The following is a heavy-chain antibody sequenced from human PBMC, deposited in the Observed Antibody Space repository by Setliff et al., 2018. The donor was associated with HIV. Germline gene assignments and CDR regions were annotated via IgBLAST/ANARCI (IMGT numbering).Heavy chain of an antibody. CDR2: ITHSGSA. D-gene: IGHD3-22*01. CDR1: GGSFSGYY. CDR3: ATFAYYVSSGFYYGGGN. J-gene: IGHJ4*01. Sequence: SETLSLPCAVYGGSFSGYYCWSWIRQSPGERLEWIGDITHSGSAEYSPSFRSRVTISVDTSKHQFSLKLNSVTAADTAVYYRATFAYYVSSGFYYGGGNWGHGTLVTVSS. V-gene: IGHV4-34*01.